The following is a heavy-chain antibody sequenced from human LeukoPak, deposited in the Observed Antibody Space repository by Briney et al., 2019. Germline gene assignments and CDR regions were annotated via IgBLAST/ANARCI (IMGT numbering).Heavy chain of an antibody. D-gene: IGHD2-15*01. Sequence: PSETLSLTCAVYGASFSGSYWSWIRQPPGKGREWIGEINHSGSTNYNPSLKSRITISVDTSKNQFSLKLSSVTAADTAVYYCARPFPYCSGGSCPFDYWGQGTLVTVSS. CDR2: INHSGST. J-gene: IGHJ4*02. CDR3: ARPFPYCSGGSCPFDY. V-gene: IGHV4-34*01. CDR1: GASFSGSY.